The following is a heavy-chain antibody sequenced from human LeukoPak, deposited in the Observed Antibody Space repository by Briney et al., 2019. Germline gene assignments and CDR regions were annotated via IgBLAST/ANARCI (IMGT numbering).Heavy chain of an antibody. CDR3: VTGYCTNGVCYLFDY. D-gene: IGHD2-8*01. V-gene: IGHV3-21*01. CDR1: GFTFSSYS. CDR2: ISSSSSYI. Sequence: GGSLRLSCAASGFTFSSYSMNWVRQAPGKGLEWVSSISSSSSYIYYADSVKGRFTISRDNAKNSLYLQMNSLRAEDTAVYYCVTGYCTNGVCYLFDYWGQGTLVTVSS. J-gene: IGHJ4*02.